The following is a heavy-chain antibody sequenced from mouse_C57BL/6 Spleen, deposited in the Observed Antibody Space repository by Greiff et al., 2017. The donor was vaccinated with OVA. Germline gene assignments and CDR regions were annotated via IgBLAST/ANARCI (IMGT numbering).Heavy chain of an antibody. CDR2: IDPSDSYT. Sequence: VKLQQPGAELVKPGASVKLSCKASGYTFTSYWMQWVKQRPGQGLEWIGEIDPSDSYTNYNQKFKGKATLTVDTSSSTAYMQLSSLTSEDSAVYYCARRSSGPVYFDYWGQGTTLTVSS. D-gene: IGHD3-1*01. CDR3: ARRSSGPVYFDY. V-gene: IGHV1-50*01. J-gene: IGHJ2*01. CDR1: GYTFTSYW.